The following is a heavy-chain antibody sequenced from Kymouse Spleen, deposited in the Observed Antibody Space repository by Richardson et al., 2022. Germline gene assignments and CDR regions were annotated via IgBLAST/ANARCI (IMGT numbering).Heavy chain of an antibody. D-gene: IGHD3-10*01. CDR2: IWYDGSNK. CDR1: GFTFSSYG. V-gene: IGHV3-33*01. J-gene: IGHJ3*02. CDR3: ARMVRGVYDAFDI. Sequence: QVQLVESGGGVVQPGRSLRLSCAASGFTFSSYGMHWVRQAPGKGLEWVAVIWYDGSNKYYADSVKGRFTISRDNSKNTLYLQMNSLRAEDTAVYYCARMVRGVYDAFDIWGQGTMVTVSS.